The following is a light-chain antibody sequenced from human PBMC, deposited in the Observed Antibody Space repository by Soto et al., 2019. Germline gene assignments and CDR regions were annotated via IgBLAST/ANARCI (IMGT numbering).Light chain of an antibody. CDR2: SAS. J-gene: IGKJ5*01. V-gene: IGKV1-33*01. CDR1: QDISNR. CDR3: QQYENLPT. Sequence: DIQVTQPPSAMSAAVGDRVTITCRTSQDISNRLGWFQQRPGKAPKRLISSASNLEAGVPSRFRGSGSGTDFTFTISRLQPEDIATYYCQQYENLPTFGQGTRLEIK.